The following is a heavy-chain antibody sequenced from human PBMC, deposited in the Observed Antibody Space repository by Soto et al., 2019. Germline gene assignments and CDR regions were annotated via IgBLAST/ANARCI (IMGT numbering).Heavy chain of an antibody. J-gene: IGHJ4*02. CDR2: IDPSDSYT. V-gene: IGHV5-10-1*01. D-gene: IGHD1-1*01. Sequence: GESLKISCNGSGYSFTSYWISWVRQMPRKGLEWMGRIDPSDSYTNYSPSFQGHVTISADKSISTAYLQWSSLKASDTAMYYCAQTGTEVGGAYHFDYWGQGMLVSVS. CDR3: AQTGTEVGGAYHFDY. CDR1: GYSFTSYW.